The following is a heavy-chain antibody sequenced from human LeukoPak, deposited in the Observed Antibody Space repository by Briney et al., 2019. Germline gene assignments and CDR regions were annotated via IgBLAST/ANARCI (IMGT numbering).Heavy chain of an antibody. J-gene: IGHJ6*02. CDR3: ARGNILTGYHYGMDV. CDR2: MNPNSGNT. V-gene: IGHV1-8*01. Sequence: ASVKVSCKASGYTFTSYDINWVRQATGQGLEWMGWMNPNSGNTGYAQKLQGRVTMTRDTSTSAVYLELSSLTSEDTAVYYCARGNILTGYHYGMDVWGQGTTVTVSS. D-gene: IGHD3-9*01. CDR1: GYTFTSYD.